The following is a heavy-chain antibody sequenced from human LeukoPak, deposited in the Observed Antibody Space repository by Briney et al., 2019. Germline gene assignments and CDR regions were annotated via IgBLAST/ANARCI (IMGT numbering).Heavy chain of an antibody. J-gene: IGHJ4*02. Sequence: GRSLRLSCAASGFTFTNYGMHWVRQAPGKGLEWVALISNDGSNKYYADSVKGRFTISRDNSKNTLSLQLNTLRPEDTAVYYCAKRDGRGWLYFDNWGQGTLVTVSS. CDR2: ISNDGSNK. CDR3: AKRDGRGWLYFDN. V-gene: IGHV3-30*18. CDR1: GFTFTNYG. D-gene: IGHD6-19*01.